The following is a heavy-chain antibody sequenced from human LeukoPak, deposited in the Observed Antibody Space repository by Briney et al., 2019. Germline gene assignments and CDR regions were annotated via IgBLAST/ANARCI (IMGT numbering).Heavy chain of an antibody. CDR3: AKSPLGSGSYYNVIYYYYMDV. Sequence: PGGSLRLSCAASGFTFSSYGMSWVRQAPGKGLEWVSAISGSGGSTYYADSVKGRFTISRDNSKNTLYLQMNSLRAEDTAVYYCAKSPLGSGSYYNVIYYYYMDVWGKGTTVTISS. D-gene: IGHD3-10*01. V-gene: IGHV3-23*01. J-gene: IGHJ6*03. CDR1: GFTFSSYG. CDR2: ISGSGGST.